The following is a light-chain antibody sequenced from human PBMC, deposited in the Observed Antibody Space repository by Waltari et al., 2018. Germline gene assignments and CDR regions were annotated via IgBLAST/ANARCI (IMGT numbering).Light chain of an antibody. Sequence: QSVLTQPPSASGPPGQRVTISCSGSSSNFGSNYVYWYQQLPGTAPKLLIYTNSGRPSGVPDRFSGSKSGTSASLAISGLRSEDEGDYFCAAWDDRLTVVVFGGGTKLTVL. CDR2: TNS. J-gene: IGLJ2*01. CDR3: AAWDDRLTVVV. V-gene: IGLV1-47*01. CDR1: SSNFGSNY.